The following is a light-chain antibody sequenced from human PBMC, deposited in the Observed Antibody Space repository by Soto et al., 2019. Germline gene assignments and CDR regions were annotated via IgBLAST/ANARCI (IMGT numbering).Light chain of an antibody. CDR1: QGISSY. CDR2: AAS. V-gene: IGKV1-8*01. CDR3: QQYYSYPYT. Sequence: AIRMTQSPSSLSASTVDRVTITCRASQGISSYLDWYQQKPGKAPKLLIYAASTLQSGVPSRFSGSGSGTDFTLTISCLQSEDFATYYCQQYYSYPYTFGQGTKLEIK. J-gene: IGKJ2*01.